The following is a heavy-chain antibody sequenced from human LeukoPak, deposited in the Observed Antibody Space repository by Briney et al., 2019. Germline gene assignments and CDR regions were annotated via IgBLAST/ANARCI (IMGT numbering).Heavy chain of an antibody. D-gene: IGHD3-10*01. CDR2: IYHSGST. V-gene: IGHV4-4*02. CDR1: GGSISSSNW. J-gene: IGHJ4*02. CDR3: ARKYGSGSYSFDY. Sequence: SGTLSLTCAVSGGSISSSNWWSWVRQPPGKGLEWIGEIYHSGSTNYNPSLKSRVTISVDKSKNQFSLKLSSVTAADTAVYYCARKYGSGSYSFDYWGQGTLVTVSS.